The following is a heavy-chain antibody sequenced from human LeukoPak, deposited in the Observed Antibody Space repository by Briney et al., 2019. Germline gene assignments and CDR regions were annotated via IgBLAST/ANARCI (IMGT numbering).Heavy chain of an antibody. CDR2: IYYSGST. J-gene: IGHJ4*02. D-gene: IGHD3-10*01. CDR1: GYSISSGHY. CDR3: ARDGPTYYYGSGSFDY. Sequence: SETLSLTCTVSGYSISSGHYWGWIRQSPGKGLEWIGSIYYSGSTYYNPSLKSRVTISVDTSKNQFSLKLSSVTAADTAVYYCARDGPTYYYGSGSFDYWGQGTLVTVSS. V-gene: IGHV4-38-2*02.